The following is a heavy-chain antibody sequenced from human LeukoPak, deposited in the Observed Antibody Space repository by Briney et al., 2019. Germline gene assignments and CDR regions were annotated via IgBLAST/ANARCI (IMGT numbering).Heavy chain of an antibody. CDR1: GGSFSGYY. J-gene: IGHJ6*03. V-gene: IGHV4-34*01. Sequence: SETLSLTCAVYGGSFSGYYWSWIRQPPGKGLEWIGEINHSGSTNYNPSLKSRVTISVDTSKNQFSLKLSSVTAADTAVYYCARGLGVYAISYYMDVWGKGTTVTVSS. CDR2: INHSGST. D-gene: IGHD2-8*01. CDR3: ARGLGVYAISYYMDV.